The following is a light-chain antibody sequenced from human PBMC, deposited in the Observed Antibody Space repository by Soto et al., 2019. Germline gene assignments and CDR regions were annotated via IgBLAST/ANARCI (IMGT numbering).Light chain of an antibody. V-gene: IGLV2-14*01. Sequence: ALTQPASVSDSPGQSITISCTGTSSDVGGYNHVSWYQQHPGKAPKLMIYDVTNRPSGVSNRFSGSKSGSTASLIISGLQAEDEADYYCVSFTSSTTYVFGTGTKVTVL. CDR2: DVT. J-gene: IGLJ1*01. CDR3: VSFTSSTTYV. CDR1: SSDVGGYNH.